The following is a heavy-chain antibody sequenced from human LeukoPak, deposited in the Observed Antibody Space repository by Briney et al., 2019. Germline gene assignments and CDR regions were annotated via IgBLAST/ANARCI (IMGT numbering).Heavy chain of an antibody. CDR2: VSSSGIIK. CDR1: GFTFNDYH. Sequence: GGSLRLSCAASGFTFNDYHMSWIRQAPGKGLEWIAYVSSSGIIKYYPDSVKGRFTISRDNAKNSLSLQMNSLTAGDTAVYYCVRWSPSTVTYDYWGQGTLVTVSS. V-gene: IGHV3-11*01. J-gene: IGHJ4*02. D-gene: IGHD4-17*01. CDR3: VRWSPSTVTYDY.